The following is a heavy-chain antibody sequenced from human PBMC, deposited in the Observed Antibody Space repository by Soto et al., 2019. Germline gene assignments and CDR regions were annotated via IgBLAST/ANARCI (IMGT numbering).Heavy chain of an antibody. CDR2: IIPIFGTA. V-gene: IGHV1-69*06. CDR3: AGASIAARPDRVRAWFDP. J-gene: IGHJ5*02. CDR1: GGTFSSYA. Sequence: QVQLVQSGAEVKKPGSSVKVSCKASGGTFSSYAISWMRQAPGQGLEWMGGIIPIFGTANYAQKFQGRVTITADKSTSTAYMELSSLRSEDTAVYYCAGASIAARPDRVRAWFDPWGQGTLVTVSS. D-gene: IGHD6-6*01.